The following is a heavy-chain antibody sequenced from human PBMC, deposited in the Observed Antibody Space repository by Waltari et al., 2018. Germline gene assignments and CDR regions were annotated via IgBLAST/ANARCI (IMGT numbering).Heavy chain of an antibody. Sequence: EVQLVESGGGLVKPGGSLRLSCAASGFTFGSYSMNWVRQAPGKGLEWVSSISSSSSYIYYADSVKGRFTISRDNAKNSLYLQMNSLRAEDTALYYCAKHMLFGSPDTTAIFQMWGQGTMVTVSA. V-gene: IGHV3-21*04. J-gene: IGHJ3*01. CDR2: ISSSSSYI. CDR3: AKHMLFGSPDTTAIFQM. CDR1: GFTFGSYS. D-gene: IGHD3-10*02.